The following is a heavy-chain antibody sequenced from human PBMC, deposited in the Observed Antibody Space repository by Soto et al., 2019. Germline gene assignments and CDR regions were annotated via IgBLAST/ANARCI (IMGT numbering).Heavy chain of an antibody. D-gene: IGHD3-3*01. V-gene: IGHV4-4*07. CDR1: CGVLKRDS. Sequence: SQNLSVPWTVSCGVLKRDSCILIRHLAGKGLEWIGRIYSSGSTKYNPSLQSRVTMSLDTSKNQFSLRLTSVTAADTAVYYCARGQRFSDWFDPWGQGTLVTVS. J-gene: IGHJ5*02. CDR3: ARGQRFSDWFDP. CDR2: IYSSGST.